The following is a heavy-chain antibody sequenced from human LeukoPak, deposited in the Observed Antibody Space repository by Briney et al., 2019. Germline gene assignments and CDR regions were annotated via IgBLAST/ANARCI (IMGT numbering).Heavy chain of an antibody. CDR1: GYTFTNYA. D-gene: IGHD3-3*01. J-gene: IGHJ6*02. CDR2: INTNTGNP. V-gene: IGHV7-4-1*02. Sequence: ASVTVSCKASGYTFTNYAMSWVRQAPGQGLEWMGWINTNTGNPTYAQGFTGRFVFSLDTSVSTAYLQISSLKAEDTAVYYCARPYYDFVYGMDVWGQGTTVTVSS. CDR3: ARPYYDFVYGMDV.